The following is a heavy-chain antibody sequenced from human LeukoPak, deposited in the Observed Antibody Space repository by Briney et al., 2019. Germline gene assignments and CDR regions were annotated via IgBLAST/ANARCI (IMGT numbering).Heavy chain of an antibody. CDR1: GGSFSGYY. CDR3: ARGVKVKAAAGTSAFDY. Sequence: SETLSLTCDVYGGSFSGYYWSWIRQPPEKGLEWIGEINHSGSTNYNPSLKSRVTISVDTSKNQFSLKLSSVTAADTAVYYCARGVKVKAAAGTSAFDYWGQGTLVTVSS. CDR2: INHSGST. D-gene: IGHD6-13*01. V-gene: IGHV4-34*01. J-gene: IGHJ4*02.